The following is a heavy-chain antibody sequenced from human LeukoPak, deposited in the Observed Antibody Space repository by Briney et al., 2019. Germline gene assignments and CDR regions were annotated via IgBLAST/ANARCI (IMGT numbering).Heavy chain of an antibody. J-gene: IGHJ4*02. V-gene: IGHV4-59*01. Sequence: SETLSLTCTVSGGSISSYHWSWIRQPPGKGLEWIGYIFYSGSTNYNPSLKSRVTISVDTSKNQFSLKLSSVTAADTAVYYCASSWIQIPARFDYWGQGTLVTVSS. CDR3: ASSWIQIPARFDY. CDR1: GGSISSYH. D-gene: IGHD5-18*01. CDR2: IFYSGST.